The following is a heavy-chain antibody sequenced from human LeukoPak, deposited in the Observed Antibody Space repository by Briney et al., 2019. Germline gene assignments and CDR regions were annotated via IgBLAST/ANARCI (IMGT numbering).Heavy chain of an antibody. CDR2: IYPGDSYA. J-gene: IGHJ6*03. V-gene: IGHV5-51*01. D-gene: IGHD1-26*01. Sequence: GESLKISCKGSGYNFNIYWIGWVRQMPGKGLEWMGVIYPGDSYATYSPSFQGQVPISVDQSISTAYLQWSGLKASDTAIYYCARHGNFYYYMDVWGKGTTVTVSS. CDR3: ARHGNFYYYMDV. CDR1: GYNFNIYW.